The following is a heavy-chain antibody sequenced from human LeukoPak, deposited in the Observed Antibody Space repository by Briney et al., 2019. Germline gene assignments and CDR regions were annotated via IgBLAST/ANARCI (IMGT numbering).Heavy chain of an antibody. CDR2: IIPIVGTA. V-gene: IGHV1-69*13. J-gene: IGHJ6*02. CDR3: ARAVPPYCSSTSCHTANYYYYGMDV. D-gene: IGHD2-2*01. CDR1: GGTFSSYA. Sequence: ASVKVSCKASGGTFSSYAISWVRQAPGQGLEWMGGIIPIVGTANYAQKFQGRVTITADESTSTAYMELSSLRSEDTAVYYCARAVPPYCSSTSCHTANYYYYGMDVWGQGTTVTVSS.